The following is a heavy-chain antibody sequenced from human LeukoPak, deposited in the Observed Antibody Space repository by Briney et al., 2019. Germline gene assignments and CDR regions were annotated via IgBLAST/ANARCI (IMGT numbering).Heavy chain of an antibody. Sequence: SETLSLTCTVSGDSISSGDYYWSWIRQPAGKGLEWIGRISSSGSTNYNPSLKSRVTISVDTSKNQFSLKLSSVTAADTAVYYCASGIVEGGYFSGPVEYWGQGTLVTVSS. D-gene: IGHD3-22*01. V-gene: IGHV4-61*02. CDR1: GDSISSGDYY. CDR3: ASGIVEGGYFSGPVEY. J-gene: IGHJ4*02. CDR2: ISSSGST.